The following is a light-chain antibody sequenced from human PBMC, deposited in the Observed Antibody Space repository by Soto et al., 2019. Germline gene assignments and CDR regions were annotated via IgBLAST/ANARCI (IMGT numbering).Light chain of an antibody. CDR3: QQYNNWPPLT. CDR2: GAS. CDR1: QSVSSN. V-gene: IGKV3-15*01. Sequence: EILMTQSPATLSVSPGERATLSCRTSQSVSSNLAWYQQKPGQAPGLLIYGASTRATGIPARFSGGGSGTEFTLTISSLQSEDFAVYYCQQYNNWPPLTFGGGTKVEIK. J-gene: IGKJ4*01.